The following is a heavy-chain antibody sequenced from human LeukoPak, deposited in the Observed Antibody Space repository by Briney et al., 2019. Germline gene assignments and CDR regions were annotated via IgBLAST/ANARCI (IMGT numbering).Heavy chain of an antibody. V-gene: IGHV3-23*01. Sequence: GGSLRPSCAASGFTFNNYAMSWVRQAPGKGLEWVSSISGTGGSTYYANSVKGRFTISRDNSKNALSLQMNSLRAEDTAVYYCAKEPHNYYDSSGYYNYFDYWGQGTLVTVSS. CDR1: GFTFNNYA. D-gene: IGHD3-22*01. CDR2: ISGTGGST. CDR3: AKEPHNYYDSSGYYNYFDY. J-gene: IGHJ4*02.